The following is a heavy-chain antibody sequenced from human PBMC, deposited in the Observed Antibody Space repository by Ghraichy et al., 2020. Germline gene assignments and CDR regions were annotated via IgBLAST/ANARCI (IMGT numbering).Heavy chain of an antibody. CDR2: LKQDGSEE. CDR3: AKNVVAAGKIYYYYYGMDV. CDR1: GFTFSGYW. Sequence: GGSLRLSCAASGFTFSGYWMTWVRQAPGKGLEWVASLKQDGSEEIYVDSVKGRFTISRDNAKTSLDLQMNSLRAEDSAVYYCAKNVVAAGKIYYYYYGMDVWGQGTTVTVSS. D-gene: IGHD2-2*01. V-gene: IGHV3-7*01. J-gene: IGHJ6*02.